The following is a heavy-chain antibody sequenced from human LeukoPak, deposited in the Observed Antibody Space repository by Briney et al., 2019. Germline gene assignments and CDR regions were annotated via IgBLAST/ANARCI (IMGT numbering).Heavy chain of an antibody. CDR2: IIPIFGTA. Sequence: SVKVSCKASGGTFSSYAISWVRQAPGQGLEWMGRIIPIFGTANYAQKFQGRVTITTDESTSTAYMELSSLRSEDTAVYYCARDRYCSSTSCFRFDYWGQGTLVTVSS. D-gene: IGHD2-2*01. V-gene: IGHV1-69*05. CDR3: ARDRYCSSTSCFRFDY. CDR1: GGTFSSYA. J-gene: IGHJ4*02.